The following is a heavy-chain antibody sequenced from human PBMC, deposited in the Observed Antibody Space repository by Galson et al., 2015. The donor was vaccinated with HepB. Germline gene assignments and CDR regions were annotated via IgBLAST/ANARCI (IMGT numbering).Heavy chain of an antibody. CDR3: ARDGMSHSHYDPTEKRGFDY. D-gene: IGHD4-17*01. CDR1: GGTFSSYA. V-gene: IGHV1-69*13. J-gene: IGHJ4*02. CDR2: IIPIFGTA. Sequence: SVKVSCKASGGTFSSYAISWVRQAPGQGLEWMGGIIPIFGTANYAQKFQGRVTITADESTSTAYMEPSSLRSEDTAVYYCARDGMSHSHYDPTEKRGFDYWGQGTLVTVSS.